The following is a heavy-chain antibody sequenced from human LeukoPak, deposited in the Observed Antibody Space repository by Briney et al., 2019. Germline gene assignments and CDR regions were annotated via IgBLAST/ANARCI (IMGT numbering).Heavy chain of an antibody. Sequence: SETLSLTCAVSGYSISSGYHWGWTRQTPGKGLEWIGSLYAAGNTYYSPSLKSRVTISLDKSKNLFCLDLRSVTAADTAVYYCAREIVRGVPGWWGQGTLVTVSS. CDR3: AREIVRGVPGW. J-gene: IGHJ4*02. V-gene: IGHV4-38-2*02. CDR1: GYSISSGYH. CDR2: LYAAGNT. D-gene: IGHD3-10*01.